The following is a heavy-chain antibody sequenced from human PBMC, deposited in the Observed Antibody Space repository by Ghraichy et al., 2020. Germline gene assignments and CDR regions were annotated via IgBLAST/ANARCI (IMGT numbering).Heavy chain of an antibody. V-gene: IGHV4-61*02. CDR1: GGSISSGSYY. CDR3: ARVGIAVAVDWFDP. J-gene: IGHJ5*02. D-gene: IGHD6-19*01. Sequence: SETLSLTCTVSGGSISSGSYYWSWIRQPAGKGLEWIGRIYTSGSTNYNPSLKSRVTISVDTSKNQFSLKLSSVTAADTAVYYCARVGIAVAVDWFDPWGQGTLVTVSS. CDR2: IYTSGST.